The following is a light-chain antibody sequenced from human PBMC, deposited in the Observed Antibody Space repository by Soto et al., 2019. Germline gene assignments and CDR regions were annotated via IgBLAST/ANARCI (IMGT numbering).Light chain of an antibody. CDR1: QSISSL. CDR2: KAS. V-gene: IGKV1-5*03. CDR3: QQSNSYPIT. J-gene: IGKJ5*01. Sequence: DIQMTQSPSTLSASVGDRVTITCRASQSISSLLAWYQQKPGKAPKLMIYKASSLESGAPSRFSGSGSGTEFTLTINSLQPDDFATYYCQQSNSYPITFGQGTRLE.